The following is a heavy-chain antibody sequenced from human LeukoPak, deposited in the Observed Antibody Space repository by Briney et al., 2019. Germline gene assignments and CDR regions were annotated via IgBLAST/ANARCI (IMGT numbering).Heavy chain of an antibody. Sequence: PGRSLRLSCAASGFTFSSYAMSWVRQAPGKGLEWVSAISGSGGSTYYADSVKGRFTISRDNSKNTLYLQMNSLRAEDTAVYYCAKLGAVAGTVIFDYWGQGTLVTVSS. CDR3: AKLGAVAGTVIFDY. J-gene: IGHJ4*02. V-gene: IGHV3-23*01. D-gene: IGHD6-19*01. CDR1: GFTFSSYA. CDR2: ISGSGGST.